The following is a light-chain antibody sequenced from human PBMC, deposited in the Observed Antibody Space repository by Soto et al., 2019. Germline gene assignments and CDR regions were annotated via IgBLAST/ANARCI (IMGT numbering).Light chain of an antibody. CDR1: QSVSSY. J-gene: IGKJ5*01. Sequence: EVVLTQSPATLSLSPGERATLSCRASQSVSSYLAWYQQRPGQAPRLLIYDASNRATGIPARFSGSGSGTDFTLTISSLEPEDFAVYYCQQRQHWPPITFGQGTRLDMK. CDR3: QQRQHWPPIT. V-gene: IGKV3-11*01. CDR2: DAS.